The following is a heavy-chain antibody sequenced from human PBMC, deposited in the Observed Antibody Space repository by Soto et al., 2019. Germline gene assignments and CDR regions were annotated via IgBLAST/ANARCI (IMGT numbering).Heavy chain of an antibody. J-gene: IGHJ2*01. CDR1: GFTFSSYS. CDR3: ARAYMNSWYFDL. Sequence: SLRLSCAASGFTFSSYSMNWVRQAPGKGLEWVSDISSSATTTSYANPVKGRFTISRDDAKNSLYLQMNSLRAEDTALYYCARAYMNSWYFDLWGRGTLVTVSS. V-gene: IGHV3-48*01. D-gene: IGHD1-20*01. CDR2: ISSSATTT.